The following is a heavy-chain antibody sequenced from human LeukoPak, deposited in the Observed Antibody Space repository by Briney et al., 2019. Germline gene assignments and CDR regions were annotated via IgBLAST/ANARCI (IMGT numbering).Heavy chain of an antibody. CDR3: ARRTSENWNYGWFHP. D-gene: IGHD1-7*01. J-gene: IGHJ5*02. CDR1: GGSISSSNW. V-gene: IGHV4-4*02. CDR2: IHHSGKA. Sequence: SGTLSLTCAVSGGSISSSNWWSWVRQSPGKGLEWIGEIHHSGKANYNPSLTRRVTISLDKTKRQFSLKVTSVTAADTAVYYCARRTSENWNYGWFHPWGQGTLVTVSS.